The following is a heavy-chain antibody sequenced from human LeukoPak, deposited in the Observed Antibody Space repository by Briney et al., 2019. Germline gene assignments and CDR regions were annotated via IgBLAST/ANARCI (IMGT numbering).Heavy chain of an antibody. V-gene: IGHV3-7*01. CDR1: GFTFSSSW. CDR2: IKPDGSEE. CDR3: GYDMDV. J-gene: IGHJ6*02. Sequence: GGSLRLSCAASGFTFSSSWMSWVRQAPGKGLEWVANIKPDGSEEYYVDSVKGRFTISRDNAKNSLYLKMSSLRAEDTAIYYCGYDMDVWGQGTTVTVSS.